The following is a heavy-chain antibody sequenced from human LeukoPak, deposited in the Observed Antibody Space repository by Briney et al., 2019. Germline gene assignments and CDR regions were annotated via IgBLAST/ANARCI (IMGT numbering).Heavy chain of an antibody. J-gene: IGHJ5*02. V-gene: IGHV4-31*03. CDR2: IYYSGST. CDR1: GGSLSSGGYY. CDR3: ARGGQYQLLFSWFDP. Sequence: SETLSLACTVSGGSLSSGGYYWSWIRQHPGKGLEWIGYIYYSGSTYYNPSLKSRVTISVDTSKNQFSLKLSSVTAADTAVYYCARGGQYQLLFSWFDPWGQGTLVTVSS. D-gene: IGHD2-2*01.